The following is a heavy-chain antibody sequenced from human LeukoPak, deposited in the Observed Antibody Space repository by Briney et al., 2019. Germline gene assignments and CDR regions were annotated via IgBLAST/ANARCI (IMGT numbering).Heavy chain of an antibody. Sequence: GGSLRLSCAASGFTFSSYSMSWVRQAPGKGLEWVSAISGSGGSTYYADSVKGRFTISRDNSKNTLYLQMNSLRAEDTAVYYCAKGWGLWFGELGYWGQGTLVTVSS. CDR1: GFTFSSYS. D-gene: IGHD3-10*01. CDR2: ISGSGGST. CDR3: AKGWGLWFGELGY. V-gene: IGHV3-23*01. J-gene: IGHJ4*02.